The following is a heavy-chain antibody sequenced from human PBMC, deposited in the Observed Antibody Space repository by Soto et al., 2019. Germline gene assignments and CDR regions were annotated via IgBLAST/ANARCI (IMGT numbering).Heavy chain of an antibody. J-gene: IGHJ5*02. CDR3: ARMQITLFGVVIMNWFDP. D-gene: IGHD3-3*01. CDR1: GVSLSNARMG. CDR2: IFSIDEK. Sequence: QVTLKESGPVLVKPTETLTLTCTVSGVSLSNARMGVSWIRQPPGKALEWLAHIFSIDEKSYSTSLKSRLTITKDTSKSQVVLTMTNMDPVDTATYYCARMQITLFGVVIMNWFDPWGHGTMVTVAS. V-gene: IGHV2-26*01.